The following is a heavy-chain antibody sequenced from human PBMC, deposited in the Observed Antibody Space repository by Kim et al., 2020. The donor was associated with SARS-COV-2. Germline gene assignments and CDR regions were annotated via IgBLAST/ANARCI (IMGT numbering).Heavy chain of an antibody. CDR3: ARGPTYDYDSNGGEYFQH. Sequence: SETLSLTCAVSGGSFSGQCWTWIRQPPGKGLEWIGEINHSGSTKYNPSLKTRVTISADMSKNQFSLELSDVTVADTAVYYCARGPTYDYDSNGGEYFQHWGQGSLVTVSS. CDR1: GGSFSGQC. J-gene: IGHJ1*01. V-gene: IGHV4-34*01. CDR2: INHSGST. D-gene: IGHD3-22*01.